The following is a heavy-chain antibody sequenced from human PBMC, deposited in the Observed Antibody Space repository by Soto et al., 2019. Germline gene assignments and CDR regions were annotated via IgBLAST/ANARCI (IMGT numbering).Heavy chain of an antibody. CDR2: FDPEDGET. CDR3: ATDPRITGTTCPYGS. D-gene: IGHD1-7*01. CDR1: GYTLTELS. J-gene: IGHJ5*02. Sequence: GASAKASCKVSGYTLTELSMYWVRQAPGKGLEWMGGFDPEDGETIYAQKFQGRVTMTEDTSTDTAYMELSSLRSEDTAVYYCATDPRITGTTCPYGSWGQGTLVTVSS. V-gene: IGHV1-24*01.